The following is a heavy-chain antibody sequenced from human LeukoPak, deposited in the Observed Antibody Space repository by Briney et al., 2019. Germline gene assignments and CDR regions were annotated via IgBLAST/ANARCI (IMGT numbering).Heavy chain of an antibody. CDR2: IWYDGSNK. Sequence: GGSLRLSCAASGFTFSSYGMHWVRQAPGKGLEWVAVIWYDGSNKYYADSVKGRFTISRDNSKNTLNLQMNSLRAEDTAVYYCAKDGTEWELPDYWGQGTLVTVSS. J-gene: IGHJ4*02. CDR3: AKDGTEWELPDY. CDR1: GFTFSSYG. V-gene: IGHV3-33*06. D-gene: IGHD1-26*01.